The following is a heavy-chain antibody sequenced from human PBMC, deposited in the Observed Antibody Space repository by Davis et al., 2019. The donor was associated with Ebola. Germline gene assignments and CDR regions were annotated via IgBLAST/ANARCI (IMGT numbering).Heavy chain of an antibody. CDR3: ARDPPSYGSGSYHDY. Sequence: ASVKVSCKASGYTFTSYGISWVRQAPGQGLEWMGWISAYNGNTNYAQKLQGRVTMTTDTSTSTAYMELRSLRSDDTAVYYCARDPPSYGSGSYHDYWGQGTLVTVSS. J-gene: IGHJ4*02. V-gene: IGHV1-18*04. D-gene: IGHD3-10*01. CDR2: ISAYNGNT. CDR1: GYTFTSYG.